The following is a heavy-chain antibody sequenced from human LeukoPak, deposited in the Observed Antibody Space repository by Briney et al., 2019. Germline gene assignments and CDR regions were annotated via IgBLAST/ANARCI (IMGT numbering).Heavy chain of an antibody. CDR1: GFTFSSYA. CDR2: ISGSGGST. V-gene: IGHV3-23*01. CDR3: AKDYRDRIAAAGTRAFDI. D-gene: IGHD6-13*01. Sequence: GGSLRLSCAASGFTFSSYAMSWVRQAPGKGLEWVSAISGSGGSTYYADSVKGRFTISRDNSKNTLYLQMNSLRAEDTAVYYCAKDYRDRIAAAGTRAFDIWGQGTMVTVSS. J-gene: IGHJ3*02.